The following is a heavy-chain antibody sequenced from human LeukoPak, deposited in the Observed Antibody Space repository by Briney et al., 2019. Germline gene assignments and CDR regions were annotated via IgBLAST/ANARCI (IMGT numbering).Heavy chain of an antibody. Sequence: PGGSLRLSCAASGFTFRSYWMSWVRQAPGKGLEWVANIKRDGSEKYYVDSVKARFTISRDNAKNSLYLQMNSLTAEDTAVYYCAGKSFEYWGQGTLVTVSS. V-gene: IGHV3-7*04. CDR2: IKRDGSEK. CDR3: AGKSFEY. J-gene: IGHJ4*02. CDR1: GFTFRSYW.